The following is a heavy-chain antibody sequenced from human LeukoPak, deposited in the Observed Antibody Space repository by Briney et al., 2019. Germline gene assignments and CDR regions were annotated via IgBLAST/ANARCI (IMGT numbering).Heavy chain of an antibody. V-gene: IGHV4-59*01. CDR1: GGSISSYY. CDR3: AREDSSSSDWFDP. Sequence: KPSETLSLTCTVSGGSISSYYWSWIRQPPGKGLEWIGYIYYSGNTNYNPSLKSRVTISVDTSKNQFSLKLSSVTAADTAVYYCAREDSSSSDWFDPWGQGTLVTVSS. D-gene: IGHD6-6*01. J-gene: IGHJ5*02. CDR2: IYYSGNT.